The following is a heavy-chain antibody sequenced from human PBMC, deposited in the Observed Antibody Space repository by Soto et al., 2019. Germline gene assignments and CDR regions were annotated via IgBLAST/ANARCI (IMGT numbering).Heavy chain of an antibody. CDR1: GGSISSYY. D-gene: IGHD3-22*01. CDR3: ASIYYDSSAIDY. Sequence: SETLSLTCTVSGGSISSYYWSWIRQPPGKGLEWIGYIYYSGSTNYNPSLKSRVTISVDTSKNQFSLKLSSVTAAGTAVYYCASIYYDSSAIDYWGQGTLVTVSS. V-gene: IGHV4-59*01. J-gene: IGHJ4*02. CDR2: IYYSGST.